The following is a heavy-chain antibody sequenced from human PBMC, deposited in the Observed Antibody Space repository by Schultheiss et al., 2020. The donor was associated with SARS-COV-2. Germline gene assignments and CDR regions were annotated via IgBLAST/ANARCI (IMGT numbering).Heavy chain of an antibody. CDR1: GGSFSGYY. D-gene: IGHD2-15*01. V-gene: IGHV4-34*01. J-gene: IGHJ6*03. Sequence: SETLSLTCAVYGGSFSGYYWSWIRQHPGKGLEWIGYIYYSGSTYYNPSLKSRVTISVDTSKNQFSLKLSSVTAAETAVYYCARPRQYCSGGSCYPSYYMDVWGKGTTVTVSS. CDR2: IYYSGST. CDR3: ARPRQYCSGGSCYPSYYMDV.